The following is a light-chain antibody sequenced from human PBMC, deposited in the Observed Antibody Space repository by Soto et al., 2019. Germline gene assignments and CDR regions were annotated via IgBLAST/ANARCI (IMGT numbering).Light chain of an antibody. J-gene: IGKJ1*01. CDR3: QHYNSYSEA. CDR1: QTISSW. Sequence: DIHMTQSPSTLSGSVGDRVTITCLAIQTISSWLAWYQQKPGKAPKLLIYKASTLKSGVPSRFSGSGSGTEFTLTISSLQPDDFATYYCQHYNSYSEAFGQGTKVDIK. CDR2: KAS. V-gene: IGKV1-5*03.